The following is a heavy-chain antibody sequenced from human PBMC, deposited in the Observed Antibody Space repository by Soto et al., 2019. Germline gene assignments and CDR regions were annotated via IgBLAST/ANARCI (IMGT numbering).Heavy chain of an antibody. J-gene: IGHJ6*02. CDR2: IIPISDTA. CDR3: ARSQGSSTSLEIYYYYYYGMDV. CDR1: GGTFSSYA. D-gene: IGHD2-2*01. V-gene: IGHV1-69*13. Sequence: ASVKVSCKASGGTFSSYAISWVRQAPGQGLEWMGGIIPISDTANYAQKFQGRVTITADESTSTAYMELSSLRSEDTAVYYCARSQGSSTSLEIYYYYYYGMDVWGQGTTVTVSS.